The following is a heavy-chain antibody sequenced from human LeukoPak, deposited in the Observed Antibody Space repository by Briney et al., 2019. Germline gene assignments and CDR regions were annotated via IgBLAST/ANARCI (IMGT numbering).Heavy chain of an antibody. CDR2: IYYSGST. CDR1: GGSVSSGSYY. Sequence: SETLSLTCTVSGGSVSSGSYYWSWIRQPPGKGLEWFGYIYYSGSTNYNPSLKGRVTISVDTSKNQFSLKLSSVTAADTAVYYCAREGAFDIWGQGTMVTVSS. J-gene: IGHJ3*02. CDR3: AREGAFDI. V-gene: IGHV4-61*01.